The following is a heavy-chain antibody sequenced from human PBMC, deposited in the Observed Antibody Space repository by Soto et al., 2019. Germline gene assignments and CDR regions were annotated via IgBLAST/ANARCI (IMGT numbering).Heavy chain of an antibody. CDR1: GFTFSSYG. CDR3: AREFSQGPAAGTNYYYYSGMDV. V-gene: IGHV3-33*01. Sequence: GGSLRLSCAASGFTFSSYGMHWVRQAPGKGLEWVAVIWYDGSNKYYADSVKGRFTISRDNSKNTLYLQMNSLRAEDTAVYYCAREFSQGPAAGTNYYYYSGMDVWGQGTTVPVSS. CDR2: IWYDGSNK. D-gene: IGHD6-13*01. J-gene: IGHJ6*02.